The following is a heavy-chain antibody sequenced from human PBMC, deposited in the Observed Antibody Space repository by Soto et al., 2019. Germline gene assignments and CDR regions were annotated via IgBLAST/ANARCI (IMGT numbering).Heavy chain of an antibody. D-gene: IGHD5-12*01. V-gene: IGHV1-2*02. J-gene: IGHJ4*02. CDR2: IGPESGAT. Sequence: ASVKVSCKASGYTFTGHYIHWVRQAPEQGPEWMGEIGPESGATRYAQKFQGRVTMTRDMSITTVYMELNNLSPDDTAVYYCGRGRSGQIVVFYWGQGSPVAVSS. CDR1: GYTFTGHY. CDR3: GRGRSGQIVVFY.